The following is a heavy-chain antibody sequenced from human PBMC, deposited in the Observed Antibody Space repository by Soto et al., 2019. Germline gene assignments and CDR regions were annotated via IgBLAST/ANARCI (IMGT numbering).Heavy chain of an antibody. D-gene: IGHD3-22*01. CDR1: GGTFSRHA. CDR2: IIPIFGTA. J-gene: IGHJ4*02. Sequence: QVQLVQSGAEVRKPGSSVKVSCKASGGTFSRHALSWVRQAPGQGLEWMGGIIPIFGTANHAQKFQGRVTIIADESTSTVYRELSSLRSEDTAMYYCARGWGYDSNDYYYAYWGQGTLVIVSS. V-gene: IGHV1-69*01. CDR3: ARGWGYDSNDYYYAY.